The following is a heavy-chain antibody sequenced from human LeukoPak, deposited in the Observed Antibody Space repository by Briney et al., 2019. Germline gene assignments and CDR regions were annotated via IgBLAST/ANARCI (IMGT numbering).Heavy chain of an antibody. CDR3: AREMVGAIQFHDAFDI. J-gene: IGHJ3*02. Sequence: ASVKVSCKASGYTFTSYDINWVRQATGQGLEWMGWMNPNSGNTGYAQKFQGRVTMTRNTSISTAYMELSSLRSEDTAVYYCAREMVGAIQFHDAFDIWGQGTMVTVSS. CDR1: GYTFTSYD. V-gene: IGHV1-8*02. CDR2: MNPNSGNT. D-gene: IGHD1-26*01.